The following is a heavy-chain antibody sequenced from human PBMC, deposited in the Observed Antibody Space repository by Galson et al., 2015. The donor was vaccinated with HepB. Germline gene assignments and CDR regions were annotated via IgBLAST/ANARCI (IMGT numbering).Heavy chain of an antibody. D-gene: IGHD5-18*01. Sequence: SLRLSCAASGFTFGDCAMTWVRQAPGKGLEWVGFIRSKAYGEITEYAASGKGRFTISRDDSKSIAYLQMNSLKTEDTAVYYCTRGGRGYSNGHPDYWGQGTLVTVSS. CDR3: TRGGRGYSNGHPDY. V-gene: IGHV3-49*04. CDR1: GFTFGDCA. J-gene: IGHJ4*02. CDR2: IRSKAYGEIT.